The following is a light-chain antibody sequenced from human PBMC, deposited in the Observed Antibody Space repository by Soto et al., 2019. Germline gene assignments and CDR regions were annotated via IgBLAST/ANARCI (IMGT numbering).Light chain of an antibody. CDR3: LQASQFPWT. Sequence: DIVMTQTPLSSPVALGQTASISCRSSQSLVHSDGNTYLNWLRQRPGQPPRLLIYRISTRFSGVXDXXSGSGAGTDCTLKISRGEAEDVGAYYYLQASQFPWTCGHGTKL. CDR1: QSLVHSDGNTY. CDR2: RIS. J-gene: IGKJ1*01. V-gene: IGKV2-24*01.